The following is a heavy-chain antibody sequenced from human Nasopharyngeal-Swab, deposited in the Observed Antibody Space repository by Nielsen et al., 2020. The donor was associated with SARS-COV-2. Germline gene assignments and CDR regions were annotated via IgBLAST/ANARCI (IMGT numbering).Heavy chain of an antibody. CDR2: TYYRSKWFN. Sequence: WSRQSQSRGLEWLGRTYYRSKWFNDYAVSVKSRITINADTSKNRFSLHLNSVTPDDTAVYYCARDPGFSSTWYMGYGMDVWGQGTTVTVSS. CDR3: ARDPGFSSTWYMGYGMDV. D-gene: IGHD6-13*01. V-gene: IGHV6-1*01. J-gene: IGHJ6*02.